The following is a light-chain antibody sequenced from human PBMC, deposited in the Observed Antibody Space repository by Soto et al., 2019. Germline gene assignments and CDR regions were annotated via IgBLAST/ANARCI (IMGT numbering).Light chain of an antibody. CDR1: SSDVGSYNL. J-gene: IGLJ3*02. CDR2: EGT. Sequence: QSVLTQPASVSGSPGQSITISCTGTSSDVGSYNLVSWYQQHPGKAPKVMIYEGTKRPSGVPNRFSGSKSGNTASLTISGLQAEDEADYYCCSYAGSSTGVFGGGTKLTVL. CDR3: CSYAGSSTGV. V-gene: IGLV2-23*01.